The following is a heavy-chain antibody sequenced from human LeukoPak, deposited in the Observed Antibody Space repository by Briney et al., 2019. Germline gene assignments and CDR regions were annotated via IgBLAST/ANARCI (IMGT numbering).Heavy chain of an antibody. D-gene: IGHD3-22*01. J-gene: IGHJ4*02. V-gene: IGHV1-46*01. CDR1: GYTFTGYY. CDR3: ARGPTYYYDSSGYPLEY. Sequence: ASVKVSCKASGYTFTGYYMHWLRQAPGQGLEWMGIINLSGGSTSYAQKFQGRVTMTRDMSTSTVYMELSSLRSEDTAVYYCARGPTYYYDSSGYPLEYWGQGTLVTVSS. CDR2: INLSGGST.